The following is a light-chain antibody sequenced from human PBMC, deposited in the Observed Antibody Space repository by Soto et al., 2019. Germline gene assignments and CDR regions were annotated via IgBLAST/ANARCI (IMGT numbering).Light chain of an antibody. CDR1: QSVSGK. CDR3: QQYGSSPRT. CDR2: DAS. J-gene: IGKJ1*01. Sequence: EVLMTQSPATLSVSPGERATLSCRASQSVSGKLAWYQQKPGQAPRLLIYDASTRATGIPDRFSGSGSGTDFTLTISRLEPEDFAVYYCQQYGSSPRTFGQGTKVDIK. V-gene: IGKV3-20*01.